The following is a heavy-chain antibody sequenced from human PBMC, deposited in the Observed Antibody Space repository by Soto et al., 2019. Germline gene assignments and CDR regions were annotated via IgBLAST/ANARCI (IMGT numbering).Heavy chain of an antibody. CDR1: GFTFDDYA. D-gene: IGHD2-8*01. CDR3: AKDMGSENGVRGGTSDY. J-gene: IGHJ4*02. Sequence: EVQLVESGGGLVQPGRSLRLSCAASGFTFDDYAMHWVRQAPGKGLEWVSGISWNSGSIGYADSVKGRFTISRDNAKNSLYLQMSSLRAEDTALYYCAKDMGSENGVRGGTSDYWGQGTLVTVSS. V-gene: IGHV3-9*01. CDR2: ISWNSGSI.